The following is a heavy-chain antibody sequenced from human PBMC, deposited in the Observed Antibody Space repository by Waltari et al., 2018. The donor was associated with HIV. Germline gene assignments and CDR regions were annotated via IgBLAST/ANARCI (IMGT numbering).Heavy chain of an antibody. Sequence: QLQLQESGPGLVKPSETLSLTCTVSGGSISSSSYYWGWIRQPPGKGLEWIGSIYYRGSTHYNPSLKSRVTISVDTSKNQFSLKLSSVTAADTAVYYCATPGRCSSTSCYSYWYFDLWGRGTLVTVSS. CDR2: IYYRGST. V-gene: IGHV4-39*01. CDR3: ATPGRCSSTSCYSYWYFDL. J-gene: IGHJ2*01. D-gene: IGHD2-2*02. CDR1: GGSISSSSYY.